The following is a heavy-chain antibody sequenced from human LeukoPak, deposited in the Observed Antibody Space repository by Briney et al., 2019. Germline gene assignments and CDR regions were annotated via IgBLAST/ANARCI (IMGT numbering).Heavy chain of an antibody. D-gene: IGHD2-8*01. CDR1: GGSISSGDYY. Sequence: SQTLSLTCTVSGGSISSGDYYWSWIRQPPGKGLEWIGYIYYSGSTYYNPSLESRVTISVDTSKNQFSLKLSSVTAADTAVYYCARGLEMMYAGGGFDPWGQGTLVTVSS. V-gene: IGHV4-30-4*01. CDR2: IYYSGST. CDR3: ARGLEMMYAGGGFDP. J-gene: IGHJ5*02.